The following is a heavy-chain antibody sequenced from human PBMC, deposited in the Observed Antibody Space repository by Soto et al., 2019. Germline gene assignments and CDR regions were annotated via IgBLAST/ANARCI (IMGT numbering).Heavy chain of an antibody. J-gene: IGHJ6*02. CDR1: GFTFSNAW. CDR2: IKSKTDGGTT. Sequence: GGSLRLSCAASGFTFSNAWMNWVRQAPGKGLEWVGRIKSKTDGGTTDYAAPVKGRVTISGDDLKNTLYLKMNSLKTEATAVYYCTTDEADIVATFKPYYYYYYGMDVWGQGTTVTVSS. D-gene: IGHD5-12*01. V-gene: IGHV3-15*07. CDR3: TTDEADIVATFKPYYYYYYGMDV.